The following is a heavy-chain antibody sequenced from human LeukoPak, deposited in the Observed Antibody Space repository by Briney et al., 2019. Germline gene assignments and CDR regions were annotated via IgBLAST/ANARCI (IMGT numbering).Heavy chain of an antibody. CDR3: ARRGDSDFRID. CDR2: IYPGDSDT. Sequence: GESLKISCKGSGYSFTSYWIGWVRPMPGKGLEWMGIIYPGDSDTRYSPSFQGQVTISADKSISTAYLQWNSLEASDSAIYYCARRGDSDFRIDWGQGALVTVSS. CDR1: GYSFTSYW. J-gene: IGHJ4*02. D-gene: IGHD2-21*02. V-gene: IGHV5-51*01.